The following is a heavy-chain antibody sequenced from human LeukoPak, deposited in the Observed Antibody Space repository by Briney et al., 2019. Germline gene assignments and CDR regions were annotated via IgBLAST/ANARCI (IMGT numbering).Heavy chain of an antibody. V-gene: IGHV3-23*01. D-gene: IGHD3-10*01. CDR1: GFTFSSYA. CDR3: ARYGSGTYAAFDY. Sequence: TGGSLRLSCAASGFTFSSYAMSWVRQAPGKGLEWVSAISGSGGSTYYADSVKGRFTISRDNSKNTLYLQMNSLRAEDTAVYYCARYGSGTYAAFDYWGQGTLVTVSS. J-gene: IGHJ4*02. CDR2: ISGSGGST.